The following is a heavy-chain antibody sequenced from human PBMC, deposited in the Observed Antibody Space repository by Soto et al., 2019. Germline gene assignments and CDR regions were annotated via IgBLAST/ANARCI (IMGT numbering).Heavy chain of an antibody. V-gene: IGHV2-5*02. CDR2: IYWDDDK. J-gene: IGHJ5*02. CDR1: GFSLTTSGVG. D-gene: IGHD4-17*01. Sequence: QITLKESGPTLVKPTQTLTLTCTFSGFSLTTSGVGVGWIRQPPGKALEWLALIYWDDDKRYSPSLKSRLTTTKYTSKHPIVLTMPNTDPADTATYFCAPRTPTVTWWSDPWGQGTLVTVSS. CDR3: APRTPTVTWWSDP.